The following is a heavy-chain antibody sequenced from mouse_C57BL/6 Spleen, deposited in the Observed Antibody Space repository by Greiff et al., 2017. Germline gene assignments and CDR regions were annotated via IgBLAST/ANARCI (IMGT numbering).Heavy chain of an antibody. D-gene: IGHD1-1*01. CDR1: GYTFTDYE. J-gene: IGHJ3*01. CDR3: TRLDYGSSSFAY. CDR2: IDPETGGT. Sequence: QVQLQQSGAELVRPGASVTLSCKASGYTFTDYEMHWVKQTPVHGLEWIGAIDPETGGTASNQKFKGKAILTADKSSSTAYMELRSLTSEDYAVYYCTRLDYGSSSFAYWGQGTLVTVSA. V-gene: IGHV1-15*01.